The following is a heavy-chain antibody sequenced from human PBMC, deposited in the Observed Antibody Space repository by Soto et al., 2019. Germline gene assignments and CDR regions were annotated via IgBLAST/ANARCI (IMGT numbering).Heavy chain of an antibody. J-gene: IGHJ6*01. D-gene: IGHD5-12*01. CDR1: VFTLSNAW. CDR3: TTDDIEQDYYGMDF. V-gene: IGHV3-15*01. Sequence: GGSPRLICASSVFTLSNAWMSWVGQAPGKGLEWVGRIKSKTDGRTTDYAAPVKGRFTISRDDSKNTLYLQMNSLKTEDTAVYYCTTDDIEQDYYGMDFWGQGTTVTGSS. CDR2: IKSKTDGRTT.